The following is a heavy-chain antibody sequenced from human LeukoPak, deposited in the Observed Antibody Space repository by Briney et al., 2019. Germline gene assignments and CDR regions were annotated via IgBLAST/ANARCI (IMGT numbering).Heavy chain of an antibody. Sequence: KPSETLSLTCAVYGGSFSGYYWSWIRQPPGKGLEWIGEINHSGSTNYNPSLKSRVTISVDTSKNQFSLKLSSVTAADTAVYYCARPAPYYYDSSGYYVGAYFDYWGQGTLVTVSS. V-gene: IGHV4-34*01. CDR1: GGSFSGYY. CDR2: INHSGST. D-gene: IGHD3-22*01. J-gene: IGHJ4*02. CDR3: ARPAPYYYDSSGYYVGAYFDY.